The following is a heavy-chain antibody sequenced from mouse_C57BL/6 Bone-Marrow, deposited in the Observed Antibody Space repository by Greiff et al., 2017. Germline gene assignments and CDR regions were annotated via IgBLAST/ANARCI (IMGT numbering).Heavy chain of an antibody. J-gene: IGHJ3*01. Sequence: QVQLQQSGAELVRPGTSVKVSCKASGYAFTNYLIEWVKQRPGQGLEWIGVINPGSGGTNYNETFKGKATLTADKSSSTAYMQLSSLTSEDSAVYFCARIYPWFAYWGQGTLVTVSA. D-gene: IGHD2-3*01. CDR2: INPGSGGT. CDR1: GYAFTNYL. V-gene: IGHV1-54*01. CDR3: ARIYPWFAY.